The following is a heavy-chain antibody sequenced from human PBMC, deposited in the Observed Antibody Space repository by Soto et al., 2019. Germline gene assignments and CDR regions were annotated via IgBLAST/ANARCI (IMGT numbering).Heavy chain of an antibody. CDR2: ISYDGSNK. D-gene: IGHD5-18*01. V-gene: IGHV3-30*18. J-gene: IGHJ4*02. Sequence: AGGALRLSCAASGFTFSIYGMHWVRHAPGKGLEWVAVISYDGSNKYYADSVKGRFTISRDNSKNTLYLQMNSLRAEDTAVYYCAKDRGYSYGFDYWGQGTLVTVSS. CDR1: GFTFSIYG. CDR3: AKDRGYSYGFDY.